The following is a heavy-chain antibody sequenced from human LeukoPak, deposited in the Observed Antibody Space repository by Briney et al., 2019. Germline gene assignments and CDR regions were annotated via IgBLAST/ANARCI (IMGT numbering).Heavy chain of an antibody. CDR3: ARDGVGYDYVWGSYRHDAFDI. D-gene: IGHD3-16*02. CDR2: IIPIFGTA. CDR1: GGTFSSYS. Sequence: SVKVSCKASGGTFSSYSISWVRQAPGQGLEWMGRIIPIFGTANYAQKFQGRVTITTDESTGPAYMELSSLRSEDTAVYYCARDGVGYDYVWGSYRHDAFDIWGQGTMVTVSS. J-gene: IGHJ3*02. V-gene: IGHV1-69*05.